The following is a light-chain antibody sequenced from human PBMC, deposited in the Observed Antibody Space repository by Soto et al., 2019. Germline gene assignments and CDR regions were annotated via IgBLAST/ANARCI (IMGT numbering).Light chain of an antibody. CDR2: DVS. CDR3: CSYAGSYTYV. V-gene: IGLV2-11*01. CDR1: SGDVGGYNY. Sequence: QSALTQPRSVSGSPGQSVTISCTGTSGDVGGYNYVSWYQQHPGKAPKLMIYDVSERPSGVPDRFSGSKSGNTASLTISGLQAEDEADYYCCSYAGSYTYVFGTGTKLTVL. J-gene: IGLJ1*01.